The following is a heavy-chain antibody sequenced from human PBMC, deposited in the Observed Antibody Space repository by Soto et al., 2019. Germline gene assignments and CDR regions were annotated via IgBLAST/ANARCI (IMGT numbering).Heavy chain of an antibody. D-gene: IGHD3-9*01. CDR2: ISSSSSTI. CDR3: ARGGEPYYDILTGYAPFGY. J-gene: IGHJ4*02. Sequence: ESGGGLVQPGGSLRLSCAASGFTFSSYSMNWVRQAPGKGLEWVSYISSSSSTIYYADSVKGRFTISRDNAKNSLYLQMNSLRDEDTAVYYCARGGEPYYDILTGYAPFGYWGQGTLVTVSS. V-gene: IGHV3-48*02. CDR1: GFTFSSYS.